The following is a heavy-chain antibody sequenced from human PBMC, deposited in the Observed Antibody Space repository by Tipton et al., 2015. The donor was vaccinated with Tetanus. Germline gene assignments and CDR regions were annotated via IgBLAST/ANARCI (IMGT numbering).Heavy chain of an antibody. Sequence: TLSLTCNVSGGYMSNNYWSWIRQPPGKGLEWIAYIFHSGSNNYSPSLKSRVAISKDTSKNQISRKLSSVTAADTAVYYCARRSYCRSSRCFDAFDLWGQGTMVTVSS. V-gene: IGHV4-59*01. CDR3: ARRSYCRSSRCFDAFDL. D-gene: IGHD2-2*01. CDR2: IFHSGSN. CDR1: GGYMSNNY. J-gene: IGHJ3*01.